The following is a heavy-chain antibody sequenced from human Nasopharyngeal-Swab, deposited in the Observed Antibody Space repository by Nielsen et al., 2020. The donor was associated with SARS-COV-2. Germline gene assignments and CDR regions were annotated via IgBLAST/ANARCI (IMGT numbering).Heavy chain of an antibody. Sequence: VRQAPGKGLEWVSYISSSGSTIYYADSVKGRFTISRDKDKNSLYLKMNSMRAEDTAVYYCARDRFQHWGQGTLVTVSS. CDR2: ISSSGSTI. V-gene: IGHV3-48*03. CDR3: ARDRFQH. J-gene: IGHJ1*01.